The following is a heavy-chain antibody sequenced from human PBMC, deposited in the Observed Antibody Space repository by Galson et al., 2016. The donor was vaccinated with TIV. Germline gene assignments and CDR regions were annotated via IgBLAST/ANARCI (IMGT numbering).Heavy chain of an antibody. V-gene: IGHV3-7*01. CDR2: IKQDGSEK. CDR3: ARNNWNYEGAFDI. CDR1: RFTFSSYW. D-gene: IGHD1-7*01. J-gene: IGHJ3*02. Sequence: SLRLSCAASRFTFSSYWLSWVRQAPGKGLEWVANIKQDGSEKHYVDSVKGRFTISRDNAKNSLYLQMNSLRAEDTAVYYCARNNWNYEGAFDIWGQGTMVTVSS.